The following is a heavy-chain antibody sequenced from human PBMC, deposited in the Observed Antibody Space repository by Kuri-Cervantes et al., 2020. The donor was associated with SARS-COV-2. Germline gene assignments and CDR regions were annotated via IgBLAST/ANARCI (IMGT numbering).Heavy chain of an antibody. CDR3: ARFGIAVARSVDY. CDR1: GGSISSASYH. V-gene: IGHV4-61*02. Sequence: SETLSLTCTVSGGSISSASYHWNWIRQPAGKRLEWIGRVYVSGTTSYNPSLKSRLTISTDTSRNQFSLRLNSVTAADTAVYYCARFGIAVARSVDYWGQGTLVTVSS. J-gene: IGHJ4*02. D-gene: IGHD6-19*01. CDR2: VYVSGTT.